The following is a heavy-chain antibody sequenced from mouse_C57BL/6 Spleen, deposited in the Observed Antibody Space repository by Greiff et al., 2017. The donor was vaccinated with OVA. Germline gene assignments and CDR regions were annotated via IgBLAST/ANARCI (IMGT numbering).Heavy chain of an antibody. V-gene: IGHV1-26*01. CDR2: INPNNGGT. D-gene: IGHD1-1*01. J-gene: IGHJ1*03. CDR1: GYTFTDYY. CDR3: ARGPYYYGSSYGYFDV. Sequence: VQLQQSGPELVKPGASVKISCKASGYTFTDYYMNWVKQSHGKSLEWIGDINPNNGGTSYNQKFKGKATLTVDKSSSTAYMELRSLTSEDSAVYYCARGPYYYGSSYGYFDVWGTGTTVTVSS.